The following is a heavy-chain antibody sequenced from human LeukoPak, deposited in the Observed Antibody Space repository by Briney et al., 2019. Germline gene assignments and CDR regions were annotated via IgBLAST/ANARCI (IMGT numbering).Heavy chain of an antibody. V-gene: IGHV3-33*01. D-gene: IGHD3-10*01. CDR3: ARVKGPGAFDI. CDR1: GFTFSSYG. CDR2: ILSDGSKT. J-gene: IGHJ3*02. Sequence: GGSLRLSCAASGFTFSSYGMHWVRQAPGKGLEWVAVILSDGSKTFYADSVKGRFTISRDNAKNSLYLQMNSLRAEDTALYHCARVKGPGAFDIWGQGTMVTVSS.